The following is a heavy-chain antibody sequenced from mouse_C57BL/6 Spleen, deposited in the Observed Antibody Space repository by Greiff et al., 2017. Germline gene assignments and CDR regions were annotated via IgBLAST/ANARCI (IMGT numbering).Heavy chain of an antibody. V-gene: IGHV1-15*01. CDR2: IDPETGGT. D-gene: IGHD4-1*01. J-gene: IGHJ1*03. Sequence: VQLQQSGAELVRPGASVTLSCKASGYTFTDYEMHWVKQTPVHGLEWIGAIDPETGGTAYNQKFKGKAILTADKSSSTAYMELRSLTSEDSAVYYCTRRTGTGDFDVWGTGTTVTVSS. CDR3: TRRTGTGDFDV. CDR1: GYTFTDYE.